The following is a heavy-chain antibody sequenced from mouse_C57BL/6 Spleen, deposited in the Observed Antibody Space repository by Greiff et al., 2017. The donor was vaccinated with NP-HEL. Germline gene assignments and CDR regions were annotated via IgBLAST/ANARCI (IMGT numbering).Heavy chain of an antibody. J-gene: IGHJ3*01. V-gene: IGHV5-17*01. CDR1: GFTFSDYG. CDR3: ARPLYYAPFAY. D-gene: IGHD1-1*01. Sequence: EVKLVESGGGLVKPGGSLKLSCAASGFTFSDYGMHWVRQAPEKGLEWVAYISSGSSTIYYADTVKGRFTISRDNAKNTLFLQMTSLRSEDTAMYYCARPLYYAPFAYWGQGTLVTVSA. CDR2: ISSGSSTI.